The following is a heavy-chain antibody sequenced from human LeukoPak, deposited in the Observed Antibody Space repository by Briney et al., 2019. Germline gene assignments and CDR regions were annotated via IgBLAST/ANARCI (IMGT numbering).Heavy chain of an antibody. CDR2: MNPNSGNT. J-gene: IGHJ4*02. CDR1: GYTFTSYD. D-gene: IGHD3-3*01. Sequence: APVKVSCKASGYTFTSYDINWVRQATGQGLEWMGWMNPNSGNTGYAQKFQGRVTITRNTSISTAYMELSSLRSEDTAVYYCARGRYDFWSGYYTDNWGQGTLVTVSS. CDR3: ARGRYDFWSGYYTDN. V-gene: IGHV1-8*03.